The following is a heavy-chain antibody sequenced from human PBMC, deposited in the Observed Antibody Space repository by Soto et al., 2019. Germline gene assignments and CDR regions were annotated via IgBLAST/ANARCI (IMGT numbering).Heavy chain of an antibody. J-gene: IGHJ4*02. CDR3: VRVVAIPGYPDN. CDR1: GGTFSSYA. D-gene: IGHD5-12*01. CDR2: IVPIVDTS. Sequence: SVKDSCKTFGGTFSSYAISWVRQAPGQGLEWMGGIVPIVDTSTSAQKFQGRVTITADESTSTVYMELSSLRSDDTAVYYCVRVVAIPGYPDNWGQETLVTVSS. V-gene: IGHV1-69*13.